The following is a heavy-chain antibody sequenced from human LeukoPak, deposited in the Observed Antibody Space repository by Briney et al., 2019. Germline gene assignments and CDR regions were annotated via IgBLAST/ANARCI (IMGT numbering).Heavy chain of an antibody. CDR2: ISSSSTYI. CDR3: TRARGAGPGAHFDS. D-gene: IGHD3-10*01. Sequence: GGSLRLSCAASGFTFSAYNMNWVRQAPGKGLEWVSFISSSSTYIYHADSVRGRFTLSRDNARNSLFLQMNSLRDEDTAVYYCTRARGAGPGAHFDSWGQGTLVTVSS. V-gene: IGHV3-21*04. CDR1: GFTFSAYN. J-gene: IGHJ4*02.